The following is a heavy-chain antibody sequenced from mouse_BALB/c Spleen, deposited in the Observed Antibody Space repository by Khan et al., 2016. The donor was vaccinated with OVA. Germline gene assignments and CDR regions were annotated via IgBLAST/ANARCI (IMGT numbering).Heavy chain of an antibody. CDR2: ISGDSNTT. J-gene: IGHJ2*01. CDR1: GFTFSSYG. Sequence: EVELVESGGGLVQPGGSRKLSCAASGFTFSSYGMHWVRQAPERGLEWVAYISGDSNTTYYADTVKGRFTISRDNPRNTLFLQMTSLMSEDTAMYYCATSYFCGYYFDYWGPGTTLTVSS. D-gene: IGHD1-1*01. CDR3: ATSYFCGYYFDY. V-gene: IGHV5-17*02.